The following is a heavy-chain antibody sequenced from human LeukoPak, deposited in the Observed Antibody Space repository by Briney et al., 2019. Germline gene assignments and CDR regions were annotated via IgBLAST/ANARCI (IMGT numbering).Heavy chain of an antibody. CDR1: GYTFTGYY. D-gene: IGHD3-16*02. CDR3: AMSSRLSWFDP. Sequence: GASVKVSCKASGYTFTGYYMHWVRQATGQGLEWMGWMNPNSGETGYAQKFQGRVTMTRNTSISTAYMELSSLRSEDTAVYYCAMSSRLSWFDPWGQGTLVTVSS. CDR2: MNPNSGET. V-gene: IGHV1-8*02. J-gene: IGHJ5*02.